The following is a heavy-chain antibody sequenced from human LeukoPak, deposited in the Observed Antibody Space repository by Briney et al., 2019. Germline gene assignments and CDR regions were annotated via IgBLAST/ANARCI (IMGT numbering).Heavy chain of an antibody. CDR3: ARAAQLYDFWSGYYTGPYYMGV. D-gene: IGHD3-3*01. CDR2: IYYSGST. CDR1: GGSISSSNW. V-gene: IGHV4-4*02. J-gene: IGHJ6*03. Sequence: PSGTLSLTCAVSGGSISSSNWWSWVRQPPGKGLEWIGYIYYSGSTNYNPSLKSRVTISVDTSKNQFSLKLSSVTAADTAVYYCARAAQLYDFWSGYYTGPYYMGVWGKGTTVTVSS.